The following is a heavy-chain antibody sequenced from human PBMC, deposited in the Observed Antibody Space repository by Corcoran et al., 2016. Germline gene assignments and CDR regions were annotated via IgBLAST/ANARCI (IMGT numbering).Heavy chain of an antibody. CDR2: ITSGGSST. Sequence: EVQLVESGGGLVQPGGSLRLSCAASGFTFTNYAMSWVRQTPGKGLEWVSGITSGGSSTYYADSVKGRFTISRDNSNNMLYLQMNSLRAEDTAIYYWANKAIAARPPMGWGQGTLVTVSS. CDR3: ANKAIAARPPMG. CDR1: GFTFTNYA. J-gene: IGHJ4*02. D-gene: IGHD6-6*01. V-gene: IGHV3-23*04.